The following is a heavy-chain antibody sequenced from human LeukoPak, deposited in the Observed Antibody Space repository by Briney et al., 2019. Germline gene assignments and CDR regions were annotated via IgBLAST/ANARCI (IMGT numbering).Heavy chain of an antibody. CDR1: GYTFTGYY. D-gene: IGHD3-10*01. CDR2: INPNSGGT. V-gene: IGHV1-2*02. Sequence: GESLKISCKGSGYTFTGYYMHWVRQAPGQGLEWMGWINPNSGGTNYAQKFQGRVTMTRDTSISTAYMELSRLRSDDTAVYYCARGGEWDYGSGKFDYWGQGTLVTVSS. J-gene: IGHJ4*02. CDR3: ARGGEWDYGSGKFDY.